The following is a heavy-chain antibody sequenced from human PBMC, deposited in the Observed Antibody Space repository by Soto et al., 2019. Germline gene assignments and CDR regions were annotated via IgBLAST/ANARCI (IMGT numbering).Heavy chain of an antibody. CDR3: ARGSGYSYGYHYYYYYGMDV. V-gene: IGHV4-34*01. Sequence: SETLSLTCAVYGGSFSGYYWSWIRQPPGKGLEWIGEINHSGSTNYNPSLKSRVTIPVDTSKNQFSLKLSSVTAADTAVYYCARGSGYSYGYHYYYYYGMDVWGQGTTVTSP. CDR1: GGSFSGYY. CDR2: INHSGST. J-gene: IGHJ6*02. D-gene: IGHD5-18*01.